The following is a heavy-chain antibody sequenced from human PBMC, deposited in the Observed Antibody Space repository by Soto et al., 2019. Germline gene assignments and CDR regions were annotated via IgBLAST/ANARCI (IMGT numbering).Heavy chain of an antibody. D-gene: IGHD5-18*01. J-gene: IGHJ4*02. Sequence: QVQLVESGGGVVQPGRSLRLSCAASGFTFSSYAMHWVRQAPGKGLEWGAVISYDGSNKYYADSVKGRFTISRDNSKNTLYLPMNSLRAEDTAVYYCARSPSYGLYYFDSWGQGTLVTVSS. CDR3: ARSPSYGLYYFDS. CDR1: GFTFSSYA. CDR2: ISYDGSNK. V-gene: IGHV3-30-3*01.